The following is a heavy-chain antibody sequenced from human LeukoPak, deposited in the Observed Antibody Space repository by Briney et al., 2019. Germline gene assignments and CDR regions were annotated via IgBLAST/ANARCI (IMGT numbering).Heavy chain of an antibody. CDR1: GGSISSGSYY. CDR2: IYTSGST. V-gene: IGHV4-61*02. D-gene: IGHD3-9*01. J-gene: IGHJ4*02. Sequence: PSETLSLTCTVSGGSISSGSYYWSWIRQPAGKGLEWIGRIYTSGSTNYNPSLKSRVTISVDTSKNQFSLKLSSVTAADTAVYYCASTPGDDILTGYFNYWGQGTLVTVSS. CDR3: ASTPGDDILTGYFNY.